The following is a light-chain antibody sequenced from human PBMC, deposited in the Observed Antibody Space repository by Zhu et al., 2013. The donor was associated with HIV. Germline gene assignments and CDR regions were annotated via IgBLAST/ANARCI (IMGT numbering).Light chain of an antibody. J-gene: IGKJ4*01. CDR2: AAS. CDR1: QDINNL. V-gene: IGKV1-9*01. Sequence: DIQLTQSPSLVSASVGDRVTITCRATQDINNLLAWYQERPGKAPKVLMYAASTLHSGVPSRFSGSGSGTDFTFTISSLQPEDIATYYCQQNDNLPLTFGGGTKVEI. CDR3: QQNDNLPLT.